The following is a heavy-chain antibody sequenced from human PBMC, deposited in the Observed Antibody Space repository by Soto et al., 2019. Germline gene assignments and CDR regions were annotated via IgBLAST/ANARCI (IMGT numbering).Heavy chain of an antibody. Sequence: EVQLVESGGGLVQPGRSLRLSCAASGFTFDDYAMHWVRQAPGKGLEWVSGLSWNSGSLGYADCVKGRFTISRDKPKNSSHLKTNSLRAKDTALYNCAKELVYYYGYYYYGMDVWGQGTTVTVSS. D-gene: IGHD3-10*01. CDR3: AKELVYYYGYYYYGMDV. CDR1: GFTFDDYA. V-gene: IGHV3-9*01. J-gene: IGHJ6*02. CDR2: LSWNSGSL.